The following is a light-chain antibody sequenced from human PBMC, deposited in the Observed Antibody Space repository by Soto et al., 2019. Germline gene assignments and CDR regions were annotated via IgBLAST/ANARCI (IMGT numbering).Light chain of an antibody. CDR1: QSVNSN. V-gene: IGKV3-15*01. J-gene: IGKJ4*01. CDR3: QQYNDWPLT. Sequence: EKVMTQSPAALSVSPGERATLSCRASQSVNSNLAWYQQKPGQAPRLLLYGASTWSTGIPARFSGSASGTEFTLTTSSQQSEDSAVYYCQQYNDWPLTFGGGTKVEIK. CDR2: GAS.